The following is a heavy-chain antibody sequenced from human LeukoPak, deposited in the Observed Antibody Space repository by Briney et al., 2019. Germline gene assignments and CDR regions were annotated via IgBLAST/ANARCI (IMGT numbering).Heavy chain of an antibody. CDR1: GFSLSTSGVG. V-gene: IGHV2-5*02. J-gene: IGHJ6*03. CDR2: IYWDDDK. D-gene: IGHD2-2*01. CDR3: AHVFCTSTSCHPQYYYSMDV. Sequence: SGPTLVKPTQPLTLTWTFSGFSLSTSGVGVGWIRQPPGKALEWLALIYWDDDKRYSPSLKSRLTITKDTSKNQVVLTMTNMDPVDRTTYYSAHVFCTSTSCHPQYYYSMDVWGTGTSVTVSS.